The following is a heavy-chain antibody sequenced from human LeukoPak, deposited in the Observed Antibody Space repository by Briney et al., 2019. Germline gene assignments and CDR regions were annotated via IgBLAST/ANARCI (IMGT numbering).Heavy chain of an antibody. J-gene: IGHJ4*02. CDR2: IYHSGST. V-gene: IGHV4-38-2*01. CDR3: ARGGYSSGWYTKNV. Sequence: SETLSLTCAVSGYSISSGYYWGWIRQPPGKGLEWIGSIYHSGSTYYNPSLKSRVTISVDTSKNQFTLKLSSVTAADTAVYYCARGGYSSGWYTKNVWGQGTLVTVSS. D-gene: IGHD6-19*01. CDR1: GYSISSGYY.